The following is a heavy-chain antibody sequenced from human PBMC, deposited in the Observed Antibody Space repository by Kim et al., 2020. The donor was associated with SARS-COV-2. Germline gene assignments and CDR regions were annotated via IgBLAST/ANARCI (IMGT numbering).Heavy chain of an antibody. J-gene: IGHJ4*02. D-gene: IGHD3-10*01. CDR1: GGSISSGSYY. CDR2: IYTSGST. Sequence: SETLSLTCTVSGGSISSGSYYWSWIRQPAGKGLEWIGRIYTSGSTNYNPSLKSRVTISVDTSKNQFSLKLSSVTAADTAVYYCARDGYYYGSGSYYSYWGQGTLVTVSS. V-gene: IGHV4-61*02. CDR3: ARDGYYYGSGSYYSY.